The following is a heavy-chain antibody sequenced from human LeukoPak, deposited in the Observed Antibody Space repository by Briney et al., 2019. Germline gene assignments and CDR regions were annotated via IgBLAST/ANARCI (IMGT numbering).Heavy chain of an antibody. J-gene: IGHJ5*02. V-gene: IGHV3-23*01. CDR1: GFTFDSYA. CDR2: VSRFGGTT. CDR3: VKHVGSRWSNNRFDP. Sequence: GGSLRLSRAASGFTFDSYAMSWVRQAPGKGLEWVSAVSRFGGTTYYADSAKGRFTISRDNSNNTVYLQMNSLRVGDTALYYCVKHVGSRWSNNRFDPWGQGTLVTVS. D-gene: IGHD6-13*01.